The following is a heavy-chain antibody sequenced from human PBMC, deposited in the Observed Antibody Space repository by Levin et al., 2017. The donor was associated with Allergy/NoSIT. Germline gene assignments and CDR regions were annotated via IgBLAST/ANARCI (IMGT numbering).Heavy chain of an antibody. D-gene: IGHD3-22*01. V-gene: IGHV3-30-3*01. CDR1: GFTFSSYA. CDR2: ISYDGSNK. CDR3: ARGHYYDSSGADDAFDI. J-gene: IGHJ3*02. Sequence: GGSLRLSCAASGFTFSSYAMHWVRQAPGKGLEWVAVISYDGSNKYYADSVKGRFTISRDNSKNTLYLQMNSLRAEDTAVYYCARGHYYDSSGADDAFDIWGQGTMVTVSS.